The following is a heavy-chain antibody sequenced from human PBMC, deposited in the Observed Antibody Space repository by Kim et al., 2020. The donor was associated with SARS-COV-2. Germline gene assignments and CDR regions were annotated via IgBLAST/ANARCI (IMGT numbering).Heavy chain of an antibody. V-gene: IGHV3-21*01. J-gene: IGHJ3*02. Sequence: GGSLRLSCAASGFTFSSYSMNWVRQAPGKGLEWVSSISSSSSYIYYADSVKGRFTISRDNAKNSLYLQMNSLRAEDTAVYYCARVRYGDYVLVDAFDIWGQGTMVTVSS. CDR1: GFTFSSYS. CDR3: ARVRYGDYVLVDAFDI. CDR2: ISSSSSYI. D-gene: IGHD4-17*01.